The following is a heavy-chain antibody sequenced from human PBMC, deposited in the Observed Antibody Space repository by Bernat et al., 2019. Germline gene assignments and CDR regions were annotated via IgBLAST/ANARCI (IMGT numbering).Heavy chain of an antibody. Sequence: QVQLVQSGAEVKKPGASVKVSCKASGYTFTGYYMHWVRQAPGQGLEWMGWINPNSGGTNYAQKFQGRVTMTRDTSISTAYMELSRLRSDDTAVYYCARERSSGYYYYYGMDVWGQGTTVTVPS. CDR3: ARERSSGYYYYYGMDV. D-gene: IGHD3-22*01. CDR2: INPNSGGT. CDR1: GYTFTGYY. J-gene: IGHJ6*02. V-gene: IGHV1-2*02.